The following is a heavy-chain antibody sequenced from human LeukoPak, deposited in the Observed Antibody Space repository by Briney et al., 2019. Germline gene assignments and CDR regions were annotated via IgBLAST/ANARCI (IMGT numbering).Heavy chain of an antibody. CDR2: IYTSGST. D-gene: IGHD2-2*01. J-gene: IGHJ3*02. V-gene: IGHV4-61*02. CDR3: ATYCSSTSCYGAFDI. CDR1: GGSISSGSYY. Sequence: SETLSLTCTVSGGSISSGSYYWSWIRQPAGKGLEWIGRIYTSGSTNYNPSLKSRVTISVDTCKNQFSLKLSSVTAAATAVYYCATYCSSTSCYGAFDIWGQGTMVTVSS.